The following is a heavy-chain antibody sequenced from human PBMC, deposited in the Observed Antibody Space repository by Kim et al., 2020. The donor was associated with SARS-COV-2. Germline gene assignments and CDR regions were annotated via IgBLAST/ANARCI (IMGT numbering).Heavy chain of an antibody. CDR1: GGSFSGYY. Sequence: SETLSLTCAVYGGSFSGYYWSWIRQPPGKGLEWIGEINHSGSTNYNPSLKSRVTISVDTSKNQFSLKLSSVTAADTAVYYCARVGRDIVVVPAAPGDYYYYGMDVWGQGTTVTVSS. J-gene: IGHJ6*02. V-gene: IGHV4-34*01. CDR2: INHSGST. D-gene: IGHD2-2*01. CDR3: ARVGRDIVVVPAAPGDYYYYGMDV.